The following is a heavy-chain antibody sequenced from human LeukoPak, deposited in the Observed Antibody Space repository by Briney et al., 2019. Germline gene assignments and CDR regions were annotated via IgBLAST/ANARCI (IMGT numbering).Heavy chain of an antibody. CDR2: IIPILGIA. V-gene: IGHV1-69*04. Sequence: ASVKVSCKASGGTFSSYAISWVRQAPGQGLEWMGRIIPILGIANYAQKFQGRVTITADKSTSTAYMELSSLRSEDTAVYYCARPSNYDFWSGYDTLFDCWGQGTLVTVSS. D-gene: IGHD3-3*01. CDR3: ARPSNYDFWSGYDTLFDC. J-gene: IGHJ4*02. CDR1: GGTFSSYA.